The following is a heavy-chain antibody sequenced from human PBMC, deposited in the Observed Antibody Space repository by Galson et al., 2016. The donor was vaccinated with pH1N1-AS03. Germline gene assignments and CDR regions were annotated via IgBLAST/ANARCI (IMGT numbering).Heavy chain of an antibody. D-gene: IGHD1-26*01. Sequence: SLRLSCAASGFSFNTFAMSWVRQAQGKGLEWVSSISASGGDTYYADSVKGRFTISRDNSRNTLYLQMNSLRAEDAAVYYCARRSPWESYYFDYWGHGTLVTVSS. CDR3: ARRSPWESYYFDY. J-gene: IGHJ4*01. V-gene: IGHV3-23*01. CDR1: GFSFNTFA. CDR2: ISASGGDT.